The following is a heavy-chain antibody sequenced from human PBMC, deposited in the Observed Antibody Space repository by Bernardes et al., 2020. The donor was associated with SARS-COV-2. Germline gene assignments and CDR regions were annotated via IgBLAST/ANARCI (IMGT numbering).Heavy chain of an antibody. CDR2: MHHNGNI. CDR3: LRNGYYSLDH. D-gene: IGHD5-18*01. J-gene: IGHJ4*02. CDR1: GDSITAHSW. Sequence: SETLSLTRSVSGDSITAHSWWCLVRQSPEKGLEWIGDMHHNGNINYSPSLESRVTFLLDIAKNQFSLRLNSVTAADTAFYYCLRNGYYSLDHWGQGTLVTVAS. V-gene: IGHV4-4*02.